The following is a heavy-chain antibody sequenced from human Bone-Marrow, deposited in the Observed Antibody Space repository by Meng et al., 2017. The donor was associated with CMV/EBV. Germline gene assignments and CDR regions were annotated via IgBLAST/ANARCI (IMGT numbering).Heavy chain of an antibody. D-gene: IGHD2-2*01. CDR2: IYYSGST. CDR3: ARAGVPAANPFYGMDV. V-gene: IGHV4-59*01. CDR1: GGSISSYY. Sequence: SETLSLTCTVSGGSISSYYWSWIRQPPGKGLEWIGYIYYSGSTNYNPSLKSRVTISVDTSKNQFPLKLSSVTAADTAVYYCARAGVPAANPFYGMDVWGQGTTVTVSS. J-gene: IGHJ6*02.